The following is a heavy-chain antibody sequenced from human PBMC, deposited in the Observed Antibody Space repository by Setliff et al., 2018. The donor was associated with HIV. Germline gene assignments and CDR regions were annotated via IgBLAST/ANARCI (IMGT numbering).Heavy chain of an antibody. CDR2: ISVYNGNT. CDR3: AIVTELDYYGGSGPTHLLFDS. D-gene: IGHD3-22*01. CDR1: GYTFTSYG. V-gene: IGHV1-18*01. Sequence: RASVKVSCKASGYTFTSYGISWVRQAPGQGLEWMGWISVYNGNTNYAQNLQGRVTMTTDTSTSTAYMELRSLRSDDTAVYYCAIVTELDYYGGSGPTHLLFDSWGQGTLVTVSS. J-gene: IGHJ4*02.